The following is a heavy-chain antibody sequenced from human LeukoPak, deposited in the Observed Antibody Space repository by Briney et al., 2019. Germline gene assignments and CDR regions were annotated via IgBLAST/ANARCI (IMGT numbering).Heavy chain of an antibody. CDR3: ATGPPHYSGSYFERFDY. CDR1: GYTLTELS. D-gene: IGHD1-26*01. V-gene: IGHV1-24*01. CDR2: FDPEDGET. J-gene: IGHJ4*02. Sequence: ASVKVSCKVSGYTLTELSMHWVRQAPGKGLEWMGGFDPEDGETIYAQKFQGRVTMTEDTSTDTAYMELSSLRSGDTAVYYCATGPPHYSGSYFERFDYWGQGTLVTVSS.